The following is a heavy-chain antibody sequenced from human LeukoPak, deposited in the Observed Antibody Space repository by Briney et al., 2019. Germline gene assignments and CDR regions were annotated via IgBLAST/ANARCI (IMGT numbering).Heavy chain of an antibody. CDR1: GGSFSGYY. Sequence: SETLSLTCAVYGGSFSGYYWSWIRQPPGKGLEWIGEINHSGSTDYNPSLKSRVTISVDTSKNQFSLKLSSVTAADTAVYYCARASDGEPYYFDYWGQGTLVTVSS. D-gene: IGHD4-17*01. CDR2: INHSGST. V-gene: IGHV4-34*01. J-gene: IGHJ4*02. CDR3: ARASDGEPYYFDY.